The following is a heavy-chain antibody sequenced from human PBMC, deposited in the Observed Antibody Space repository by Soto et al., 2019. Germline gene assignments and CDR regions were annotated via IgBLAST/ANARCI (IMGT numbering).Heavy chain of an antibody. CDR2: IGGSTE. CDR1: GFTFSDYG. V-gene: IGHV3-33*01. D-gene: IGHD1-26*01. Sequence: QVQLMESGGGVVQPGRSLRLSCTASGFTFSDYGMHWVRQAPGKGLEWVSFIGGSTEHYVGSVEGRFTSSRDNSKNTLYLQMNSLRVEDTAVYYCARDNSVGAPVYWGQGTLVTVSS. J-gene: IGHJ4*02. CDR3: ARDNSVGAPVY.